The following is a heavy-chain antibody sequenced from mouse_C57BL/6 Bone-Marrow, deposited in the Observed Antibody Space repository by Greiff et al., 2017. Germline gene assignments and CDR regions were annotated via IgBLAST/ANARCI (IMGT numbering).Heavy chain of an antibody. D-gene: IGHD3-3*01. CDR1: GFTFTTYA. V-gene: IGHV10-3*01. J-gene: IGHJ3*01. Sequence: EVKLVEPGGGLVQPKGSLKLSCAASGFTFTTYAMHWVRQAPGQGLEWVARIRSKSSNYATYYADSVKDRFTISRADSQSMLHLQMNNLKTEDTAMYYCVRVGGRRFAYWGQGTLVTVSA. CDR2: IRSKSSNYAT. CDR3: VRVGGRRFAY.